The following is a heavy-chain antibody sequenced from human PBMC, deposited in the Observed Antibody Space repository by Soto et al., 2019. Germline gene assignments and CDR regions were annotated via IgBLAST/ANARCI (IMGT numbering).Heavy chain of an antibody. CDR2: ISGSGGST. D-gene: IGHD3-3*01. Sequence: GGSLRLSCAASGFTFSSYAMSWVRQAPGKGLEWVSAISGSGGSTYYADSVKGRFTISRDNSKNTLYLQMNSLRAEDTAVYYCAKSGESDYDFWSGYSSFGWVYWGQGTLVTVSS. CDR1: GFTFSSYA. V-gene: IGHV3-23*01. CDR3: AKSGESDYDFWSGYSSFGWVY. J-gene: IGHJ4*02.